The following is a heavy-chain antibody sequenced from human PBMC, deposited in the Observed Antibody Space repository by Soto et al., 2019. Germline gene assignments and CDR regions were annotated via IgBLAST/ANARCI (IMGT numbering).Heavy chain of an antibody. Sequence: SETLSLTCTVSGGSISSYYWSWIRQPAGKGLEWIGRIYTSGSTNYNPSLKSRVTMSVDTSKNQFSLKLSSVTAADTAVYYCARGGVVPASIEVNWFDPWGQGTLVTVSS. CDR2: IYTSGST. D-gene: IGHD2-2*02. V-gene: IGHV4-4*07. CDR3: ARGGVVPASIEVNWFDP. J-gene: IGHJ5*02. CDR1: GGSISSYY.